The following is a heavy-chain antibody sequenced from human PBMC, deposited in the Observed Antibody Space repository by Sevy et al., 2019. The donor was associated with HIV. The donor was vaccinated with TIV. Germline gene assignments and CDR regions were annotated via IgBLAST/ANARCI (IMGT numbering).Heavy chain of an antibody. D-gene: IGHD3-22*01. Sequence: GGSLRLSCAASAFTFSSYSMNWVRQAPGKGLEWVSYISSSSSTIYYADSVKGRFTISRDNAKNSLYLQMNSLRDEDTAVYYCARAKKYYDSSVGFDYWGQGTLVTVSS. CDR3: ARAKKYYDSSVGFDY. CDR1: AFTFSSYS. V-gene: IGHV3-48*02. CDR2: ISSSSSTI. J-gene: IGHJ4*02.